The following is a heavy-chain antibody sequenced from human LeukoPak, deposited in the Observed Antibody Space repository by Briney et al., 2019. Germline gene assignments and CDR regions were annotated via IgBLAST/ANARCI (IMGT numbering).Heavy chain of an antibody. J-gene: IGHJ6*03. V-gene: IGHV3-48*01. D-gene: IGHD3-22*01. CDR2: ISSSSATI. CDR1: GFTFSSYS. CDR3: ARLSLDYDSSGYYRYYYYMDV. Sequence: GGSQRLSCAASGFTFSSYSMSWARQAPGKGLEWVSYISSSSATIYYTDSVKGRFTISRDNAKNSLYLQMNSLRVDDMAVYYCARLSLDYDSSGYYRYYYYMDVWGKGTTVTVSS.